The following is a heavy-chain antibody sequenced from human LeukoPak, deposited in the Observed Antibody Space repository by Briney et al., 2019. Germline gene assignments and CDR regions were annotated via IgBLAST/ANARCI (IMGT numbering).Heavy chain of an antibody. J-gene: IGHJ3*02. CDR1: GGSISSYY. V-gene: IGHV4-59*01. Sequence: SETLSLTCTVSGGSISSYYWSWIRQPPGKGLEWIGYIYYSGSTNYNPSLKSRVTISVDTSKNQFSLKLSSVTAADTAVYYCARESLQLRSGWIGAFDIWGQGTMVTVSS. CDR2: IYYSGST. D-gene: IGHD5-24*01. CDR3: ARESLQLRSGWIGAFDI.